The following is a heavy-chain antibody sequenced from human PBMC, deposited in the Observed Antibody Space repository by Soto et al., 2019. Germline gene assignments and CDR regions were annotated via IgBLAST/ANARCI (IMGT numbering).Heavy chain of an antibody. CDR1: GGSISSYY. D-gene: IGHD3-3*01. Sequence: ETLSLTCTVSGGSISSYYWSWIRQPPGKGLEWIGYIYYSGSTNYNPSLKSRVTISVDTSKNQFSLKLSSVTAADTAVYYCAGGRYDFWSGYYPWGMDVWGQGTTVTVSS. J-gene: IGHJ6*02. CDR2: IYYSGST. CDR3: AGGRYDFWSGYYPWGMDV. V-gene: IGHV4-59*01.